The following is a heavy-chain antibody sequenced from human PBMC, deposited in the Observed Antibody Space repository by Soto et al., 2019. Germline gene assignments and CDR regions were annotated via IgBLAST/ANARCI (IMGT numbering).Heavy chain of an antibody. CDR3: AGGVGCSGGSCYPPPYNYYYYYMDV. Sequence: TSETLSLTCAVYGGSFSGYYWSWIRQPPGKGLEWIGEINHSGSTNYNPSLKSRVTISVDTSKNQFSLKLSSVTAADTAVYYCAGGVGCSGGSCYPPPYNYYYYYMDVWGKGTTVTVSS. J-gene: IGHJ6*03. CDR2: INHSGST. D-gene: IGHD2-15*01. CDR1: GGSFSGYY. V-gene: IGHV4-34*01.